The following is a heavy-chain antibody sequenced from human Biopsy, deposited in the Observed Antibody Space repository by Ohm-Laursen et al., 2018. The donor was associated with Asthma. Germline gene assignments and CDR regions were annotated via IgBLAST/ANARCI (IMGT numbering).Heavy chain of an antibody. CDR1: GYTFTSYY. Sequence: GASVKVSCKASGYTFTSYYMHWVRQAPGQGLEWMGIINPSGGSTSYAQKFQGRITMTRDTSTSTVYMELSSLRSEDTAVYYCARVSITPGAFNIWGQGTMVTVSS. V-gene: IGHV1-46*01. CDR3: ARVSITPGAFNI. J-gene: IGHJ3*02. D-gene: IGHD3-10*01. CDR2: INPSGGST.